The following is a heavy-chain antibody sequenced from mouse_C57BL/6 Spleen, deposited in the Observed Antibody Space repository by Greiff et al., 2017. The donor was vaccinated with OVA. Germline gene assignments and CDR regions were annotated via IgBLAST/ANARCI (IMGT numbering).Heavy chain of an antibody. D-gene: IGHD2-4*01. J-gene: IGHJ2*01. V-gene: IGHV1-55*01. CDR2: IYPGSGST. CDR3: ARQVYDYVEFDY. CDR1: GYTFTSYW. Sequence: QVQLQQPGAELVKPGASVKMSCKASGYTFTSYWITWVKQRPGQGLEWIGDIYPGSGSTKYNEKFKSKATLTVDTSSSTAYMQLSSLTSEDSAVYYCARQVYDYVEFDYWGQGTTLTVSS.